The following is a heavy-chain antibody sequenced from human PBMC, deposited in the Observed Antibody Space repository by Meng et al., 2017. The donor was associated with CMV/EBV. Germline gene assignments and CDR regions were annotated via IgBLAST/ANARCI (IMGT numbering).Heavy chain of an antibody. J-gene: IGHJ5*02. Sequence: LYCAASGFTFSSYWMHWVRQAPGKGLVWVSRINSDGSSTSYADSVKGRFTISRDNAKNTLYLQMNSLRAEDTAVYYCASGTLRLGFDPWGQGTLVTVSS. V-gene: IGHV3-74*01. D-gene: IGHD6-19*01. CDR2: INSDGSST. CDR1: GFTFSSYW. CDR3: ASGTLRLGFDP.